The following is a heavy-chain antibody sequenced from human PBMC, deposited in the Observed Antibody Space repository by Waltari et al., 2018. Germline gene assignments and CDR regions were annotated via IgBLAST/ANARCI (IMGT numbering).Heavy chain of an antibody. CDR1: GGTFSSYA. Sequence: QVQLVQSGAEVKKPGSSVKVSCKASGGTFSSYAISWVRQAPGQGLEWMGGIIPIFGTANYAQKFQGRVTITADESTSTAYMELSSLRSEDTAVYYCCVTRSGSYYNYYYYGMDVWGQGTTVTVSS. V-gene: IGHV1-69*01. D-gene: IGHD3-10*01. CDR2: IIPIFGTA. CDR3: CVTRSGSYYNYYYYGMDV. J-gene: IGHJ6*02.